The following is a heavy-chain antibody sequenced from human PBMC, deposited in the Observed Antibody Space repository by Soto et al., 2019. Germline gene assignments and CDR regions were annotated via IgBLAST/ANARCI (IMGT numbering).Heavy chain of an antibody. V-gene: IGHV3-73*01. D-gene: IGHD3-3*01. J-gene: IGHJ4*02. CDR2: IGSKANNYAA. Sequence: GGSLRLSCAASGLTFSGSTLHWVRQASGKGLEWVGRIGSKANNYAAAYAVSLKGRFTISRDDSRNTAYLQMSSLKTEDTAVYYCARGVYPFWSGHPKGLDYWGQGTVVTVSS. CDR1: GLTFSGST. CDR3: ARGVYPFWSGHPKGLDY.